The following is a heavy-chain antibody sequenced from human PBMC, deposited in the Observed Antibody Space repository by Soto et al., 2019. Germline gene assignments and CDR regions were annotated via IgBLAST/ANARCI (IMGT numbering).Heavy chain of an antibody. CDR2: IYWDDDK. CDR3: ARRMVVILRRTGDFDY. CDR1: GFSLSTSGVG. J-gene: IGHJ4*02. Sequence: QITLKESGPTLVKPTQTLTLTCTFSGFSLSTSGVGVGWIRPPTGKALEWLALIYWDDDKRYSPSLKSRLTITKDTSKNQVVLTMTNMDPVDTATYCCARRMVVILRRTGDFDYLGQGTLVTLSS. V-gene: IGHV2-5*02. D-gene: IGHD2-21*01.